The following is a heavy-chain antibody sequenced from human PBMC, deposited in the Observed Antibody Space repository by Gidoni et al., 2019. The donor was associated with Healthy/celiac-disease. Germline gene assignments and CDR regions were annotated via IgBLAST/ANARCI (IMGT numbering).Heavy chain of an antibody. CDR1: GFTFRSYA. CDR3: AREKYYYDL. V-gene: IGHV3-30-3*01. Sequence: QVPLVESVGGVVQPGGSLRLSCAASGFTFRSYAMPWVRQAPGKGLEWVAVISYDGSNKYYADSVKGRFTISRDNSKNTLYLQMNSLRAEDTAVYYCAREKYYYDLWGQGTMVTVSS. D-gene: IGHD3-10*01. J-gene: IGHJ3*01. CDR2: ISYDGSNK.